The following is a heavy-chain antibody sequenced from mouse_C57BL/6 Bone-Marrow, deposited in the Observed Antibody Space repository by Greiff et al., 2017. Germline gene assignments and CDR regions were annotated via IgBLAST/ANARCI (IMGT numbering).Heavy chain of an antibody. CDR3: TTRQLDHYYAMDY. D-gene: IGHD6-1*02. CDR2: IDPENGDT. CDR1: GFNIKDDY. V-gene: IGHV14-4*01. J-gene: IGHJ4*01. Sequence: VQLQQSGAELVRPGASVMLSCTASGFNIKDDYMHWVKQRPEQGPEWIGWIDPENGDTEYASKFQGKATITADSSSNTAYLQLSSLTSEDTAIYYCTTRQLDHYYAMDYWGQGTSVTVSS.